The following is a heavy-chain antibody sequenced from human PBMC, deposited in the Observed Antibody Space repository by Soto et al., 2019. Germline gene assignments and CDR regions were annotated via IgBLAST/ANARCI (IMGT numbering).Heavy chain of an antibody. J-gene: IGHJ4*02. V-gene: IGHV4-59*08. D-gene: IGHD5-12*01. CDR3: ARNSGYDLDY. CDR1: GGSISSYY. CDR2: IYYSGST. Sequence: SETLSLTCTVSGGSISSYYWSWIRQPPGKGLEWIGYIYYSGSTNYNPSLKSRVTISVDTSKNQFSLKLSSVTAADTAVYYCARNSGYDLDYWGRGTLVTVSS.